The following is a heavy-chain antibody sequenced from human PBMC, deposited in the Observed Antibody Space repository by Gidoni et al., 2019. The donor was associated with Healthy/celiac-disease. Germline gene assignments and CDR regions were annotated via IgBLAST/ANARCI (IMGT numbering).Heavy chain of an antibody. J-gene: IGHJ4*02. CDR2: MNPNSGNT. CDR1: GYTFTSYD. V-gene: IGHV1-8*01. CDR3: ARGSWHDPLVDIDY. Sequence: QVQLVQSGAEVKKPGASVKISCKASGYTFTSYDINWVRQATGQGLEWMGWMNPNSGNTGYAQKFQGRVTMTRNTSISTAYMELSSLRSEDTAVYYCARGSWHDPLVDIDYWGQGTLVTVSS. D-gene: IGHD5-12*01.